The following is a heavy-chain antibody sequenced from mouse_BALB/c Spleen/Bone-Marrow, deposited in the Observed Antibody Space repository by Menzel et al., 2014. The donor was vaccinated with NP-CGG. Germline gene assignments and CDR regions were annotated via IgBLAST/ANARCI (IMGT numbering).Heavy chain of an antibody. J-gene: IGHJ3*01. D-gene: IGHD2-14*01. CDR3: ARYYRYDGFAY. V-gene: IGHV1-7*01. Sequence: QVQLQQSGAELAKPGASVKMSCKASGYTFTGYCMHWVKQRPGQGLEWIGYINPSTGYTEYNQKFKDKATLTADKSSSTAYMQLSSLTSEDSAVYYCARYYRYDGFAYWGQGTLVTVSA. CDR2: INPSTGYT. CDR1: GYTFTGYC.